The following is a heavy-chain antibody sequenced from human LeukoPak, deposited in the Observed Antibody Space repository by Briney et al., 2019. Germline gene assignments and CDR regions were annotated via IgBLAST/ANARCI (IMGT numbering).Heavy chain of an antibody. V-gene: IGHV4-39*07. CDR1: GGSISSSSYY. Sequence: SETLSLTCTVSGGSISSSSYYWGWIRQPPGKGLEWIGSIYYSGSTYYNPSLKSRVTISVDTSKNQFSLKLSSVTAADTAVYYCAITRRSGYDCCWFDPWGQGTPVTVSS. J-gene: IGHJ5*02. D-gene: IGHD5-12*01. CDR2: IYYSGST. CDR3: AITRRSGYDCCWFDP.